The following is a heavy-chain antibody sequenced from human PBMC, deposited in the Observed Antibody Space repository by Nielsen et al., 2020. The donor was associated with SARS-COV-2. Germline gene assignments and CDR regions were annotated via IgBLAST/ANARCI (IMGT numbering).Heavy chain of an antibody. J-gene: IGHJ4*02. D-gene: IGHD3-10*01. Sequence: GSLRLSCTVSGGSVSSGSYYWSWIRQPPGKGLEWIGYIYYSGSTNYNPSLKSRVTISVDTSKNQFSLKLSSVTAADTAVYYCARDVGRGVIRYFDYWGQGTLVTVSS. CDR1: GGSVSSGSYY. V-gene: IGHV4-61*01. CDR2: IYYSGST. CDR3: ARDVGRGVIRYFDY.